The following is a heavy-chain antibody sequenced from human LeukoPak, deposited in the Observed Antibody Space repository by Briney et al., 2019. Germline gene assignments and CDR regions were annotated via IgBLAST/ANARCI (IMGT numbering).Heavy chain of an antibody. CDR2: FDPEDGET. CDR1: GYTLTELS. D-gene: IGHD2-21*01. Sequence: ASVKVSCKVSGYTLTELSMHWVRQAPGKGLEWMGGFDPEDGETIYAQKFQGRVTMTEDTSTDTAYMELSSLRSEDTTVYYYATSWGSSLWSFDYWGQGTLVTVSS. V-gene: IGHV1-24*01. J-gene: IGHJ4*02. CDR3: ATSWGSSLWSFDY.